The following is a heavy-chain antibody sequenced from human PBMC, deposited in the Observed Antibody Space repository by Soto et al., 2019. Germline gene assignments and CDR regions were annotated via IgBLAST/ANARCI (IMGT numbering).Heavy chain of an antibody. CDR1: GGSISSGGYY. D-gene: IGHD3-22*01. CDR2: IYYSGST. CDR3: ARGAPRRAITMIVVVDAFDI. Sequence: QVQLQESGPGLVKPSQTLSLTCTVSGGSISSGGYYWSWIRQHPGKGLEWIGYIYYSGSTYYNPSLKSRVTISVDTSKNQFSLKLSSVTAADTAVYYCARGAPRRAITMIVVVDAFDIWGQGTMVTVSS. J-gene: IGHJ3*02. V-gene: IGHV4-31*03.